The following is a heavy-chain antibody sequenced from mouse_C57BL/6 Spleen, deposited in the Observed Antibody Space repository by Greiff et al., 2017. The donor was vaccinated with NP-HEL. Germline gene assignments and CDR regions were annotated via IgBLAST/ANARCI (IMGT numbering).Heavy chain of an antibody. CDR1: GFTFSDYY. CDR3: AREAAQNYFDY. J-gene: IGHJ2*01. D-gene: IGHD3-2*02. CDR2: INYDGSST. V-gene: IGHV5-16*01. Sequence: EVKLMESEGGLVQPGSSMKLSCTASGFTFSDYYMAWVRQVPEKGLEWVANINYDGSSTYYLDSLKSRFIISRDNAKNILYLQMSSLKSEDTATYYCAREAAQNYFDYWGQGTTLTVSS.